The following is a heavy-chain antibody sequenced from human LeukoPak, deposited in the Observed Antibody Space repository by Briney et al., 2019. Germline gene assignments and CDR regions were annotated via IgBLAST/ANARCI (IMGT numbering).Heavy chain of an antibody. CDR3: AKDALEGRPYYFDY. J-gene: IGHJ4*02. V-gene: IGHV3-23*01. Sequence: GGSLRLSCAASGLTFSNYAMSWVRQAPGRGLEWVSAISGSGTSTYYADSVKGRFTISRDSSKSTLYLQMNSLRAEDTAIYYCAKDALEGRPYYFDYWGQGTLVTVSS. CDR2: ISGSGTST. CDR1: GLTFSNYA. D-gene: IGHD1-1*01.